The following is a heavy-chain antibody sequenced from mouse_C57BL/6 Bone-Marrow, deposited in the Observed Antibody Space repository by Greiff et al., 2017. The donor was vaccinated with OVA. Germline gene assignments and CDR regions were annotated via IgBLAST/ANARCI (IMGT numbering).Heavy chain of an antibody. V-gene: IGHV5-6*01. Sequence: EVQLVESGGDLVKPGGSLKLSCAASGFTFSSYGMSWVRQTPDKRLEWVATISSGGSYTYYPDSVKGRFTNSRDNAKNTLYLQMSSLKSEDTAMYYCASPYYGSSSAWFAYWGQGTLVTVSA. CDR1: GFTFSSYG. CDR2: ISSGGSYT. D-gene: IGHD1-1*01. J-gene: IGHJ3*01. CDR3: ASPYYGSSSAWFAY.